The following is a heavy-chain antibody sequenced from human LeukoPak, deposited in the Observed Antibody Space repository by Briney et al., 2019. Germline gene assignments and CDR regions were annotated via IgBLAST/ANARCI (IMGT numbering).Heavy chain of an antibody. Sequence: ASVKVSCKASGHTFTSYDINWVRQATGQGLEWMGWMNPNSGNTGYAQKFQGRVTMTRNTSISTAYMELSSLRSEDTAVYYCAREGSCYYDSSGYDWNAFDIWGQGTMVTVSS. V-gene: IGHV1-8*01. CDR2: MNPNSGNT. D-gene: IGHD3-22*01. J-gene: IGHJ3*02. CDR1: GHTFTSYD. CDR3: AREGSCYYDSSGYDWNAFDI.